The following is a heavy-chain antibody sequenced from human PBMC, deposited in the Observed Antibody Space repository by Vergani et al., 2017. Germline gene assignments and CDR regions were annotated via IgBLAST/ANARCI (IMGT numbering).Heavy chain of an antibody. V-gene: IGHV4-34*01. Sequence: QVQLQQWGAGLLKPSETLSLTCAVYGGSFSGYYWSWIRQPPGKGLEWIGEINHSGSTNYNPSLKSQVTISVDTSKNQFSLKLSSVTAADTAVYYCARYMVRGAVDYWGQGTLVTVSS. CDR2: INHSGST. J-gene: IGHJ4*02. D-gene: IGHD3-10*01. CDR1: GGSFSGYY. CDR3: ARYMVRGAVDY.